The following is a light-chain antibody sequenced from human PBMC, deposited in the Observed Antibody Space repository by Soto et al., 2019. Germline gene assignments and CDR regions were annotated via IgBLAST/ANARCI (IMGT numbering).Light chain of an antibody. CDR2: AAS. V-gene: IGKV1-39*01. J-gene: IGKJ3*01. CDR3: QQRYNTPLT. Sequence: DIQMTQSPSSLSASVGDRVTIPCRASQSISSYLNWYQQKPGKAPKFLIYAASSLQSGVPSMFSGSGSGTDFTLTISSLQPEDFATYYCQQRYNTPLTFGPGTKVDFK. CDR1: QSISSY.